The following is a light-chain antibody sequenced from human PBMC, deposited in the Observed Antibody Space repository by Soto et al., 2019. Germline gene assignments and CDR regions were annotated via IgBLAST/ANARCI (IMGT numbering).Light chain of an antibody. J-gene: IGLJ1*01. Sequence: QSALTQPASVSGSPGQSITISCTGTSSDVGGYNYVSWYQQHPGTAPKLMIYEVSNRPSGLSNRFSGSKSGNTASLTISGLQAEDEADYYCSSYTSSSSLYVFGTGTKATVL. CDR2: EVS. CDR3: SSYTSSSSLYV. V-gene: IGLV2-14*01. CDR1: SSDVGGYNY.